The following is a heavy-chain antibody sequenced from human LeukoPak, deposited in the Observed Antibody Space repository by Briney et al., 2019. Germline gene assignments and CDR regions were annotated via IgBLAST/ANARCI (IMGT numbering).Heavy chain of an antibody. D-gene: IGHD3-9*01. CDR3: ARQGYDILTGYYYYYYYMDV. J-gene: IGHJ6*03. CDR2: IYTSGRT. Sequence: SETLSLTCTVSGGSISSGSYYWTWIRQPAGKGLEWIGRIYTSGRTDYNPSLKSRVTISVDTSKNQSSLKLSSVTAADTAAYYCARQGYDILTGYYYYYYYMDVWGKGTTVTISS. V-gene: IGHV4-61*02. CDR1: GGSISSGSYY.